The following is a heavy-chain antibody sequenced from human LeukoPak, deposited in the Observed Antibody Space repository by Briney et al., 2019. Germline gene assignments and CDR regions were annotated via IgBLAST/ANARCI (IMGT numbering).Heavy chain of an antibody. V-gene: IGHV3-30*18. CDR3: AKELWYRQQLFDY. CDR1: GFTFSSYG. D-gene: IGHD6-13*01. Sequence: GGSLRLSCAASGFTFSSYGMHWVRQAPGKGLEWVAVISYDGSNKYYADSVKGRFTISRDNSKNTLYLQMNSLRAEDTAVYYCAKELWYRQQLFDYWGQGTLVTVSS. CDR2: ISYDGSNK. J-gene: IGHJ4*02.